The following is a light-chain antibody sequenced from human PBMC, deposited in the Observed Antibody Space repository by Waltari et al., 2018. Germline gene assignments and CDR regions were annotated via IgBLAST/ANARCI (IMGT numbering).Light chain of an antibody. Sequence: EIVLTQSPGTLSLSPGERATLSCRASQSFSRALAWYQQKPGQAPRLLIYAASTRATGVPDRFSGSGSGTDFSLTISRLDPEDFAVYYCQHYVNLPVTFGQGTKVEI. CDR1: QSFSRA. CDR2: AAS. CDR3: QHYVNLPVT. J-gene: IGKJ1*01. V-gene: IGKV3-20*01.